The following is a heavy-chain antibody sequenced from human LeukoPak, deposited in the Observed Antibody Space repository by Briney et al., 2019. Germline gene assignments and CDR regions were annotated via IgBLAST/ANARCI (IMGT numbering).Heavy chain of an antibody. CDR1: GFTFSSYS. J-gene: IGHJ4*02. CDR2: ISSSSNTI. Sequence: GGSLRLSCAASGFTFSSYSVNRVRQAPGEGLEWVSYISSSSNTIYYADSVKGRFTISRDNAKNSLYLLMNSLRVEDTAVYYCAKDVVVRGVIITNYFDYWGQGTLVTVSS. CDR3: AKDVVVRGVIITNYFDY. V-gene: IGHV3-48*04. D-gene: IGHD3-10*01.